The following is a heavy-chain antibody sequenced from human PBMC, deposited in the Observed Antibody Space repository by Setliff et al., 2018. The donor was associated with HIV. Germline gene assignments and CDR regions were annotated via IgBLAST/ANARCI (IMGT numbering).Heavy chain of an antibody. CDR3: ARGGYSYGFGRYRAYFQY. J-gene: IGHJ1*01. D-gene: IGHD5-18*01. CDR2: INHRGRT. CDR1: GGSLSGYY. V-gene: IGHV4-34*01. Sequence: SETLSLTCAVYGGSLSGYYWSWIRQAPGKGLEWIGEINHRGRTRYNPSLKSRVTISVETSKNQFSLRVNSVTAADTAFYYCARGGYSYGFGRYRAYFQYWGQGTQVTVSS.